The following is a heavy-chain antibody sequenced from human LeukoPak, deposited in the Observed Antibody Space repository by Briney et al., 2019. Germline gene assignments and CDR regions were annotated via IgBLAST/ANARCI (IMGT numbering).Heavy chain of an antibody. V-gene: IGHV1-69*01. Sequence: SVKVSCKASGGTFSSYAISWVRQAPGQGLEWMGGIIPIFGTANYAQKFQGRVTITADESTSTAYMELSSLRSEDTAVYYCASVVVPAARGYWFDPWGQGTLVAVSS. CDR2: IIPIFGTA. CDR3: ASVVVPAARGYWFDP. D-gene: IGHD2-2*01. J-gene: IGHJ5*02. CDR1: GGTFSSYA.